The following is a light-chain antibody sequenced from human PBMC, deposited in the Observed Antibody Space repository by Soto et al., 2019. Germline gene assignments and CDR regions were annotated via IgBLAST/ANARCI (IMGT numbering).Light chain of an antibody. Sequence: EIVMTQSPATLSVSPGERVTLSCRASQSVGRNLAWYQQKPGQAPRLLIYDATTRATGIPDRYSGSGSGTEFTRTINCLQPEDFATYHCQKYYDWPLIFGVGTKVE. J-gene: IGKJ4*01. CDR2: DAT. V-gene: IGKV3-15*01. CDR1: QSVGRN. CDR3: QKYYDWPLI.